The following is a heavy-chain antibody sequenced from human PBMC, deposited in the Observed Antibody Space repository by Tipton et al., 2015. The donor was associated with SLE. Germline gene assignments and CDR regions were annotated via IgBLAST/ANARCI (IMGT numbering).Heavy chain of an antibody. CDR3: AREPTYSRDWYWGFDY. D-gene: IGHD6-19*01. CDR2: IFISGDT. J-gene: IGHJ4*02. CDR1: GGSINSGSYY. Sequence: TLSLTCTVSGGSINSGSYYWSWIRQPAGKGLEWIGRIFISGDTYYNPSLEGRVTISLDTSKNQFSLKLNSVTAADTAVYYCAREPTYSRDWYWGFDYWGQGTLVTVSS. V-gene: IGHV4-61*02.